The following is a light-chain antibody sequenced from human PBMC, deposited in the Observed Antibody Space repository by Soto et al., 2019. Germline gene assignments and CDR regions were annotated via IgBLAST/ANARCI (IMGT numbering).Light chain of an antibody. J-gene: IGLJ2*01. CDR3: SSYTSSSTPL. V-gene: IGLV2-14*01. CDR2: EVS. Sequence: QSALTQPASVSGSPGQSITISCTGTSSDVGGYNYVSWYQQHPGKAPKLMIYEVSNRPSGVSNRFSGSKSGNTASLTISGLPAEDEADYYCSSYTSSSTPLFGGGTKVTVL. CDR1: SSDVGGYNY.